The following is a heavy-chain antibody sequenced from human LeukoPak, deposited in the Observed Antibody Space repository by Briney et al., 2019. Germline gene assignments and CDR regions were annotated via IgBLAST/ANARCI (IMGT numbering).Heavy chain of an antibody. CDR2: FIPIFGTA. V-gene: IGHV1-69*13. Sequence: RASVKVSCKASGGTFSSYAISWVRQAPGQGLEWMGGFIPIFGTANYAQKFQGRVTITADESTSTAYMELSSLRSEDTAVYYCASQYSSVSPLDYWGQGTLVTVSS. CDR1: GGTFSSYA. CDR3: ASQYSSVSPLDY. D-gene: IGHD6-19*01. J-gene: IGHJ4*02.